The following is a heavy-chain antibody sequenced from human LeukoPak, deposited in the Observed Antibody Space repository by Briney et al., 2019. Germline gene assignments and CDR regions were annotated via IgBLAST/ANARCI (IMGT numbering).Heavy chain of an antibody. D-gene: IGHD6-6*01. CDR2: INEDGSTT. Sequence: GGSLRLSCAASGFTFSSNWMHWVRQAPGKGLVWVSRINEDGSTTNYADSVKGRSTIFRDNAKNTLYLQMNSLRAEDTAVYYCARSKSSSSPNFDYWGQGTLVTVSS. CDR1: GFTFSSNW. V-gene: IGHV3-74*01. J-gene: IGHJ4*02. CDR3: ARSKSSSSPNFDY.